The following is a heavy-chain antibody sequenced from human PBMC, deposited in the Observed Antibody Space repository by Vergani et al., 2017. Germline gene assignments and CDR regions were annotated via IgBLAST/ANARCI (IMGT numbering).Heavy chain of an antibody. Sequence: QVRLQESGPGLVKPSETLSLTCSVSGGSMSGYYWSWIRQPPGKGLEWIGYMYHSGSTNYNPSLETRVTISGDTSKNQFSLELNSVTAADTAVYYCARLRDFWSGYYTGSDAFDVWGQGTMVTVSS. CDR3: ARLRDFWSGYYTGSDAFDV. CDR1: GGSMSGYY. J-gene: IGHJ3*01. D-gene: IGHD3-3*01. V-gene: IGHV4-59*01. CDR2: MYHSGST.